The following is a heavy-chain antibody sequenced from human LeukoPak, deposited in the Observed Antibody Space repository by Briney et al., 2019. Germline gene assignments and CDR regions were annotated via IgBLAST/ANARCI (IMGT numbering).Heavy chain of an antibody. D-gene: IGHD6-19*01. V-gene: IGHV4-59*01. J-gene: IGHJ5*02. CDR3: ARAEYSSGPFDP. CDR2: IYYSGST. CDR1: GGSISSYY. Sequence: SETLSLTCTVSGGSISSYYWSWIRQPPGKGLEWIGYIYYSGSTNYNPSLKSRVTISVDTSKNQFSLKLSSVTAADTAVYYCARAEYSSGPFDPWGQGTLVTVSS.